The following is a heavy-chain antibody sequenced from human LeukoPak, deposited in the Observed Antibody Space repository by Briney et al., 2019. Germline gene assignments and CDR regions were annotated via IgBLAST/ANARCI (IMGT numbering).Heavy chain of an antibody. Sequence: ASVKVSCKTSGYTFTSYGLSWVRQAPGQGLEGMGWVSVYSGNTNYAQKFQGRVTLTTDTSTSTAYMDLRSLRSDDTAVYYCARDSRYCSGGSCYFYVFDYWGQGTLVTVSS. CDR2: VSVYSGNT. CDR3: ARDSRYCSGGSCYFYVFDY. J-gene: IGHJ4*02. D-gene: IGHD2-15*01. V-gene: IGHV1-18*04. CDR1: GYTFTSYG.